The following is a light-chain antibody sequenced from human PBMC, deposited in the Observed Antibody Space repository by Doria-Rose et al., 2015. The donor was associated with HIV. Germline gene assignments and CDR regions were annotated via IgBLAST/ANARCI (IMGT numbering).Light chain of an antibody. V-gene: IGKV3-20*01. CDR3: QQYGTSRGT. J-gene: IGKJ5*01. Sequence: TQSPGTLSLSPGARATLSCRASQRVKSSYLAWYQQKPGQAPRLLIYDASTRATGIPDRFSGSGSGTDLTPTISRLEPEDVAVYYCQQYGTSRGTFGQGTRLEIK. CDR2: DAS. CDR1: QRVKSSY.